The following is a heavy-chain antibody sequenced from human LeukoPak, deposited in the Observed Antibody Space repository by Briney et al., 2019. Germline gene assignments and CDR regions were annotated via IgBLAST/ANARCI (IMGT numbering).Heavy chain of an antibody. CDR2: INHSGST. CDR3: ARTGGSSSWYLLRDASDI. J-gene: IGHJ3*02. Sequence: SETLSLTCAVYGGSFSGYYWSWIRQPPGKGLEWIGEINHSGSTNYNPSLKSRVTTSVDTTKNQFSLKLSSVTAADTAVYYCARTGGSSSWYLLRDASDIWGQGTMVTVSS. V-gene: IGHV4-34*01. CDR1: GGSFSGYY. D-gene: IGHD6-13*01.